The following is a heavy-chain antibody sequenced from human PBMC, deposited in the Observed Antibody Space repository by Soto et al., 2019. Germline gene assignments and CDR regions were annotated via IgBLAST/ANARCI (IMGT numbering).Heavy chain of an antibody. J-gene: IGHJ5*02. CDR1: GYTFTSYG. CDR3: ARDALTIFGVVNNWFDP. CDR2: ISAYNGNT. Sequence: ASVKVSCKASGYTFTSYGISWVRQAPGQGLEWMGWISAYNGNTNYAQKLQGRVTMTTDTSTSTAYMELRSLRSDDTAVYYCARDALTIFGVVNNWFDPWGQGTLVTVSS. V-gene: IGHV1-18*01. D-gene: IGHD3-3*01.